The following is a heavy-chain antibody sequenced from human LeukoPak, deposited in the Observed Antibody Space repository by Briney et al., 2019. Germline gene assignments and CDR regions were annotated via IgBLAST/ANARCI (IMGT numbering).Heavy chain of an antibody. V-gene: IGHV4-34*01. D-gene: IGHD2-21*02. CDR3: ARVTRYCGGDCYLYYFDY. CDR2: INHSGSH. CDR1: GGSFSGYY. Sequence: SETLSLTCAVYGGSFSGYYWSWIHQPPGKGLEWIGEINHSGSHNYNPSLKSRVTISVDTSKNQFSLKLSSVTAADTAVYYCARVTRYCGGDCYLYYFDYWGQGTLVTVSS. J-gene: IGHJ4*02.